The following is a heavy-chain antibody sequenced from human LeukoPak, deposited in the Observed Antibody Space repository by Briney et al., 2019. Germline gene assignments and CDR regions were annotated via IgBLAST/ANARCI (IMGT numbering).Heavy chain of an antibody. CDR3: ARHFCSSTSCSN. J-gene: IGHJ4*02. Sequence: PGGSLRLSCAASGFIFSDSYMTWIRQTPGKGLELLSYISGSGHDVNYIDSVRGRFTISRDNAKNSLYLHMNGLTVEDTAVYYCARHFCSSTSCSNWGQGTLVTVSS. D-gene: IGHD2-2*01. CDR1: GFIFSDSY. CDR2: ISGSGHDV. V-gene: IGHV3-11*04.